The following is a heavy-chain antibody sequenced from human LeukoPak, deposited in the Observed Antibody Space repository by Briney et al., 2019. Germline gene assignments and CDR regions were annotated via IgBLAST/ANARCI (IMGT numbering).Heavy chain of an antibody. D-gene: IGHD6-13*01. CDR1: GFTFTNYA. CDR2: ISGSGGST. J-gene: IGHJ4*02. V-gene: IGHV3-23*01. Sequence: QPGGSLRLSCTASGFTFTNYAMSWVRQAPGKGLEWVSTISGSGGSTYYADSVKGRFTISRDNSKNTLYLQMNSLRAEDTSMYYCATEGRSTTPGYWGQGTLVIVSS. CDR3: ATEGRSTTPGY.